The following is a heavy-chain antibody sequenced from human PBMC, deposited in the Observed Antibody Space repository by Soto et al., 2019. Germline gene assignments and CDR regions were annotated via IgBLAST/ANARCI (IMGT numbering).Heavy chain of an antibody. Sequence: QVQLVQSGAEVKKPGASVKVSCKASGYSFITYYLHWVRQAPGQGLEWMAIINPSGGSTTYAQKFQGRVTLTRDTSTRTVYLELSSLKSDDTAVYYCATYCSGSNCPGPWSWGQGTLVSVSS. D-gene: IGHD2-15*01. CDR1: GYSFITYY. CDR2: INPSGGST. V-gene: IGHV1-46*03. J-gene: IGHJ3*01. CDR3: ATYCSGSNCPGPWS.